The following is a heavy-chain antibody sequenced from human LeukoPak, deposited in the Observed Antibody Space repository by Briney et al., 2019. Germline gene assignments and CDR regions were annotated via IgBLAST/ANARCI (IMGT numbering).Heavy chain of an antibody. D-gene: IGHD2-2*01. CDR1: GGTFSSYA. CDR2: IIPIFCTA. CDR3: ASSSTSYP. Sequence: SSVKVSCKASGGTFSSYAISWVRQAPGQGLELMGRIIPIFCTANYAQKVQCRVTIPTDESTSTAYMELSSLRSEDTAVYYCASSSTSYPWGQGTLVTVSS. J-gene: IGHJ5*02. V-gene: IGHV1-69*05.